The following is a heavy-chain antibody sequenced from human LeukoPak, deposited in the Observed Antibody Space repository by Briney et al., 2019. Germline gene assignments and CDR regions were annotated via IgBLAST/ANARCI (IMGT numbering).Heavy chain of an antibody. J-gene: IGHJ3*02. Sequence: GGSLRLSCVASGFTFSNYDMSWVRQAPGKGLEWVAVISYDGSNKYYADSVKGRFTISRDNSKNTLYLQMNSLRAEDTAVYYCARGTGGYCSGGSCYMGAFDIWGQGTMVTVSS. CDR3: ARGTGGYCSGGSCYMGAFDI. V-gene: IGHV3-30-3*01. CDR2: ISYDGSNK. CDR1: GFTFSNYD. D-gene: IGHD2-15*01.